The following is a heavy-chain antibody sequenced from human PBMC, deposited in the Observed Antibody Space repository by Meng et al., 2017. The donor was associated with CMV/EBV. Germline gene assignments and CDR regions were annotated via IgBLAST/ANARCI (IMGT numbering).Heavy chain of an antibody. J-gene: IGHJ4*02. CDR2: IISSSSYI. CDR1: GFTFSSYS. CDR3: ARSFVVASYYFDY. V-gene: IGHV3-21*01. D-gene: IGHD2-2*01. Sequence: GESLKISCAASGFTFSSYSMNWVRQAPGKGLEWVSSIISSSSYIYYADSVKGRFTISRDNAKNSLYLQMNSLRAEDTAVYYCARSFVVASYYFDYWGQGTLVTVSS.